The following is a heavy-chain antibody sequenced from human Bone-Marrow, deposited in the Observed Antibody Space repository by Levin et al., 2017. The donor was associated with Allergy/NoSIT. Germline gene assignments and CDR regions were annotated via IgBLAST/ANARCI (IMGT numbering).Heavy chain of an antibody. CDR3: ARETKLTDAFDI. CDR1: GYTFTGYY. D-gene: IGHD3-10*01. V-gene: IGHV1-2*02. CDR2: FNPHNGDT. J-gene: IGHJ3*02. Sequence: EASVKVSCKASGYTFTGYYMHWVRQAPGQGLEWMAWFNPHNGDTHYAQKFQGRVTLTRDTSISTAYMDLSRLKSDDSAVYFCARETKLTDAFDIWGQGTMVSVSS.